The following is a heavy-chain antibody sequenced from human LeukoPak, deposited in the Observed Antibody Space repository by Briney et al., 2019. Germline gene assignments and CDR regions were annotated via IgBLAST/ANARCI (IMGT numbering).Heavy chain of an antibody. V-gene: IGHV4-61*09. CDR2: ISASGSG. J-gene: IGHJ3*02. Sequence: PSETLSLTCSVSGASIGSGSYYGSWIRQPAGKGLEWIGHISASGSGDNTASLNSRVITSLDTPKNQFSLKMSSVTAADTAVYYCARGRLGYCGITGCFGFFDIWGQGTMVTVSS. CDR3: ARGRLGYCGITGCFGFFDI. D-gene: IGHD2-2*01. CDR1: GASIGSGSYY.